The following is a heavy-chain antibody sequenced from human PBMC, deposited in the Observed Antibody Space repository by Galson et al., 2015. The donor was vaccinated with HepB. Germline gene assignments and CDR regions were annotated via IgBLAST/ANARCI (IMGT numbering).Heavy chain of an antibody. V-gene: IGHV4-59*01. CDR3: ARGRAAAGTGLPGTYYFDY. D-gene: IGHD6-13*01. CDR1: GGSISSYY. Sequence: SETLSLTCTVSGGSISSYYWSWIRQPPGKGLEWIGYIYYSGSTNYNPSLKSRVTISVDTSKNQFSLKLSSVTAADTAVYYCARGRAAAGTGLPGTYYFDYWGQGTLVTVSS. CDR2: IYYSGST. J-gene: IGHJ4*02.